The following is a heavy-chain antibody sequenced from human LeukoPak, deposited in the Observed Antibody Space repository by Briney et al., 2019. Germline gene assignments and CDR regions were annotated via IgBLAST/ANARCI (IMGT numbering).Heavy chain of an antibody. J-gene: IGHJ4*02. D-gene: IGHD1-7*01. CDR2: MNPNSGNT. CDR1: GYTFTNYD. CDR3: ARGMVTGTPELVDY. Sequence: ASVKVSCKASGYTFTNYDINWVRQATGQGLEWMGWMNPNSGNTGYAQKFQGRVTMTRNTSISTAYMELSSLSSEDTAVYYCARGMVTGTPELVDYWGQGTLVTVSS. V-gene: IGHV1-8*01.